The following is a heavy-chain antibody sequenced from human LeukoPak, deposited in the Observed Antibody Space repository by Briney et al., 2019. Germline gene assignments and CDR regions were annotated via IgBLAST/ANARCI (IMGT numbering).Heavy chain of an antibody. Sequence: GGSLRLSCAASGFTFSRYSMSWVRQTPGKGLEWVSAISGNGGNTYYADSVKGRFTMSRDNSKDTPYLQMNSLRAEDTAVYYCAKGGGFDWYNWFDPWGQGTLVTVSS. V-gene: IGHV3-23*01. D-gene: IGHD3-9*01. CDR1: GFTFSRYS. CDR2: ISGNGGNT. CDR3: AKGGGFDWYNWFDP. J-gene: IGHJ5*02.